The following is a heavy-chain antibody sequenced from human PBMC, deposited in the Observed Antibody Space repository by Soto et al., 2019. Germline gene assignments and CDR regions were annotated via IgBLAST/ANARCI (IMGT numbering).Heavy chain of an antibody. D-gene: IGHD3-16*01. Sequence: QVQLVESGGGVVQPGRSLRLSCAASGFTFSSYGMHWVRQAPGKGLEWVAVIWYDGSNKYYADSVNGRYTISSNNSKNALYLQINGLRAEDTAVYYCAREISLDGAYDLPYFDYWGQGTLVTVSS. CDR1: GFTFSSYG. J-gene: IGHJ4*02. CDR2: IWYDGSNK. V-gene: IGHV3-33*01. CDR3: AREISLDGAYDLPYFDY.